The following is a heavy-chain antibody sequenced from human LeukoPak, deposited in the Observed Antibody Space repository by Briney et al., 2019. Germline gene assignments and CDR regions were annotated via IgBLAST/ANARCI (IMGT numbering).Heavy chain of an antibody. J-gene: IGHJ4*02. CDR3: ARDSTTPRYCSSTSCYGDYFDY. Sequence: GGSLRLSCAASGFTFSSYAMHWVRQAPGKGLEWVAVISYDGSNKYYAGSVKGRFTISRDNSKNTLYLRMNSLRAEDTAVYYCARDSTTPRYCSSTSCYGDYFDYWGQGTLVTVSS. D-gene: IGHD2-2*01. V-gene: IGHV3-30-3*01. CDR2: ISYDGSNK. CDR1: GFTFSSYA.